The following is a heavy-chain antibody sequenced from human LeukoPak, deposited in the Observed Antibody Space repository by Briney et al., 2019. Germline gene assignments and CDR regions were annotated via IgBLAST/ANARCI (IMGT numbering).Heavy chain of an antibody. CDR1: GYTFTSYG. Sequence: KVSCKASGYTFTSYGISWVRQAPGHGLEWMGWISAYNGNTNYAQKLQGRVTMTTDTSTSTAYMELRSLRSDDTAVYYCARDAVAGDPATTQSDYWGQGTLVTVSS. V-gene: IGHV1-18*01. CDR2: ISAYNGNT. CDR3: ARDAVAGDPATTQSDY. D-gene: IGHD6-19*01. J-gene: IGHJ4*02.